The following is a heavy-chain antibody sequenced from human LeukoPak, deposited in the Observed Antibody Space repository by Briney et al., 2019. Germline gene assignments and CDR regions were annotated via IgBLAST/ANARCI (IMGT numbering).Heavy chain of an antibody. CDR3: ARDPYSGNYGDYYYYYMDV. CDR2: ITSSSSYM. Sequence: GGSLRLSCVASGFTFNTYNMNWVRQAPRKGLEWISSITSSSSYMYYADSVKGRFTISRDNAKSSLYLQMNSLRDEDTAVYYCARDPYSGNYGDYYYYYMDVWGKGTTVTISS. V-gene: IGHV3-21*01. D-gene: IGHD1-26*01. CDR1: GFTFNTYN. J-gene: IGHJ6*03.